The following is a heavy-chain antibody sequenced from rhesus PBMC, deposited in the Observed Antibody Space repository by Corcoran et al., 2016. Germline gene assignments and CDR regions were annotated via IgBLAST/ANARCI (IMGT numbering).Heavy chain of an antibody. D-gene: IGHD4-23*01. V-gene: IGHV1-70*01. CDR1: GYIFTSYV. Sequence: QVQLVQSGAEVKKPGDSVKVSCKASGYIFTSYVISWLRQAPGQGFEWMGGIHPGYGSTSYDQKFQGRVTITADMSTSTVYMELSSLRSEDMAVYYCAADRNTYIDYWGQGVLVTVSA. CDR3: AADRNTYIDY. CDR2: IHPGYGST. J-gene: IGHJ4*01.